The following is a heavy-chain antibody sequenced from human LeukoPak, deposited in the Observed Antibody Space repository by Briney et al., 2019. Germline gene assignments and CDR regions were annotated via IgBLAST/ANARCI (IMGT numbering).Heavy chain of an antibody. J-gene: IGHJ6*02. CDR2: ISAYNGNT. CDR1: GYTFTSYG. V-gene: IGHV1-18*01. CDR3: ARDRSVTAIPHYYYGMDV. D-gene: IGHD2-21*02. Sequence: ASVKVSCKASGYTFTSYGISWVRQVPGQGLEWMGWISAYNGNTNYAQKLQGRVTMTTDTSTSTAYMELRSLRSDDTAVYYCARDRSVTAIPHYYYGMDVWGQGTTVTVSS.